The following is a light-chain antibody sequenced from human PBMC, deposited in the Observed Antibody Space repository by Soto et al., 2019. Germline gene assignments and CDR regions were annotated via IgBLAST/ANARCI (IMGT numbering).Light chain of an antibody. Sequence: DIQLTQSPSFLSASVGDRVTITCRASQGIRNHLGWYQQKSGKVPELLIYDAATLQVGVPSRFSGRGYGTEFTLTISSLQPEDFATYYCQQLEDYPLSFGGGTEVEI. J-gene: IGKJ4*01. V-gene: IGKV1-9*01. CDR1: QGIRNH. CDR2: DAA. CDR3: QQLEDYPLS.